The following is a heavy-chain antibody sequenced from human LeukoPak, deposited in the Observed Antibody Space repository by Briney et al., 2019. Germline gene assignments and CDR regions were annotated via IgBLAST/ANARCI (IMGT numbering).Heavy chain of an antibody. D-gene: IGHD4/OR15-4a*01. CDR3: ARRAGAYSHPYDY. J-gene: IGHJ4*02. CDR1: GFTFSSYA. V-gene: IGHV3-53*01. CDR2: IYSGGST. Sequence: PGRSLRLSCAASGFTFSSYAMHWVRQAPGKGLEWVSFIYSGGSTYYADSVKGRFTISRDNSKNTLYLQMNSLRADDTAVYYCARRAGAYSHPYDYWGQGTLVTVSS.